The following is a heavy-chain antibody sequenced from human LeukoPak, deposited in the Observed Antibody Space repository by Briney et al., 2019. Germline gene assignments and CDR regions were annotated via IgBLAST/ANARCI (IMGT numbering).Heavy chain of an antibody. J-gene: IGHJ5*02. CDR3: ARFRREYCGGDCYNNWFDP. Sequence: SETLSLTCTVSGGSISSGDYYWSWIRQPPGRGLEWIGYIYYSGSTYYNPPLKSRVTISVDTSKNQFSLKLSSVTAADTAVYYCARFRREYCGGDCYNNWFDPWGQGTLVTVSS. CDR1: GGSISSGDYY. CDR2: IYYSGST. D-gene: IGHD2-21*02. V-gene: IGHV4-30-4*01.